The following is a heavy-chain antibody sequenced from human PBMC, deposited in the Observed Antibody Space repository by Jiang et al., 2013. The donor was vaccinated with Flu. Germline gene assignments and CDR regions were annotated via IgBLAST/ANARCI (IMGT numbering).Heavy chain of an antibody. CDR1: GYTFTSYG. CDR2: ISAYNGNT. J-gene: IGHJ6*02. Sequence: SGAEVKKPGASVKVSCKASGYTFTSYGISWVRQAPGQGLEWMGWISAYNGNTNYAQKLQGRVTMTTDTSTSTAYMELRSLRSDDTAVYYCARSDTYCSSTSCYGVRYYYYGMDVWGQGTTVTVSS. V-gene: IGHV1-18*01. D-gene: IGHD2-2*01. CDR3: ARSDTYCSSTSCYGVRYYYYGMDV.